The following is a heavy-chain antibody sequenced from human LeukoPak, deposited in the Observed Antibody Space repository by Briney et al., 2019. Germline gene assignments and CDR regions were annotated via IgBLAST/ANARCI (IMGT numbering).Heavy chain of an antibody. Sequence: GGSLRLSCAASGFTFSSYSMNWVRQAPGKGLEWVSSISSSSSYIYYADSVKGRFTISRDNAKNSLYLQMNSLRAEDTAVYYCARAPPNWETNKFDYWGQETLVTVSS. J-gene: IGHJ4*02. CDR2: ISSSSSYI. V-gene: IGHV3-21*01. D-gene: IGHD7-27*01. CDR1: GFTFSSYS. CDR3: ARAPPNWETNKFDY.